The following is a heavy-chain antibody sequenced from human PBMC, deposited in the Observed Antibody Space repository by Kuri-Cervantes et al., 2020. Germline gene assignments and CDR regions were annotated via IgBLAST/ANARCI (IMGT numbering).Heavy chain of an antibody. CDR3: ARGLNAVAADY. V-gene: IGHV3-30*03. Sequence: GESLKISCEASGFTFSSYGMHWVRQAPGKGLEWVAVISYDGSNKYYADSVKGRFTISRDNSKNTLYLQMSSLRAEDTAVYYCARGLNAVAADYWGQGTLVTVSS. D-gene: IGHD6-19*01. CDR1: GFTFSSYG. J-gene: IGHJ4*02. CDR2: ISYDGSNK.